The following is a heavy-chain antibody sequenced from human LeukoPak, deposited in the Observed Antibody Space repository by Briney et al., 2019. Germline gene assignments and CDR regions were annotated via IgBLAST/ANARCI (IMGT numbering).Heavy chain of an antibody. J-gene: IGHJ4*02. CDR3: ARSRYDSSGYYYWWDY. Sequence: GGSLRLSCAASGFTFSSYEMNWVRQAPGKGLEWVSYISSSGSTIYYADSVKGRFTISRDNAKNSLYLQMNSLRAEDTAVYYCARSRYDSSGYYYWWDYWGQGTLVTVPS. CDR2: ISSSGSTI. D-gene: IGHD3-22*01. CDR1: GFTFSSYE. V-gene: IGHV3-48*03.